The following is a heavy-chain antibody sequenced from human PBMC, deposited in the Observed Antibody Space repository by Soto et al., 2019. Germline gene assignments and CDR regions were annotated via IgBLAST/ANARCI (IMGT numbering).Heavy chain of an antibody. Sequence: GGSLRLSCAASGFTFSSYDMHWVRQATGKGLEWVSAIGTAGDTYYPGSVKGRFTISRENAKNSLYLQMNSLRAEDTAVYYCARGHYDILTGYYHDAFDIWGQGTMVTVSS. CDR3: ARGHYDILTGYYHDAFDI. D-gene: IGHD3-9*01. CDR2: IGTAGDT. J-gene: IGHJ3*02. V-gene: IGHV3-13*01. CDR1: GFTFSSYD.